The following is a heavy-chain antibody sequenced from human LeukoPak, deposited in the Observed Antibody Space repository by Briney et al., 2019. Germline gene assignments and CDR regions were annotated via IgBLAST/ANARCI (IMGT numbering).Heavy chain of an antibody. J-gene: IGHJ5*02. V-gene: IGHV3-66*01. CDR2: IYSGGST. CDR1: GFTVSSNY. CDR3: ARSDWFDP. Sequence: GRSLRLSCAASGFTVSSNYMSWVSQAPGKGLEWDSGIYSGGSTYYADSVKGRFTISRDNSKNTLYLQMNSLRAEDTAVYYCARSDWFDPWGQGTLVTVSS.